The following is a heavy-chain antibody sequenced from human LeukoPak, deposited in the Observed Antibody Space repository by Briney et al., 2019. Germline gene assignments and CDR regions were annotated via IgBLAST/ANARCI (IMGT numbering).Heavy chain of an antibody. CDR1: GGSSSSYY. CDR2: IYFSGST. V-gene: IGHV4-59*01. J-gene: IGHJ4*02. D-gene: IGHD3-9*01. CDR3: ARLENYDILTGYTYYFDY. Sequence: SETLSLTCTVSGGSSSSYYWSWIRQPPGRGLEWIGYIYFSGSTNYNPSLKSRVTISVDTSKSQFSLRLSSVTAADTAVYYCARLENYDILTGYTYYFDYWGQGTLVTVSS.